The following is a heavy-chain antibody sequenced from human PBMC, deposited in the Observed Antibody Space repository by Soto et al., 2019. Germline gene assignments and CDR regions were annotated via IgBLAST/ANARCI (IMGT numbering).Heavy chain of an antibody. Sequence: QVQLVESGGGVVQPGRSLRLSCAASGFTFSSYGMHWVRQAPGKGLEWVAVISYDGSNKYYADSVKGRFPISRDNSKNXXYLPMNSLRAEDTAVYYCAKIMVATRAQQLVAYAYWGQGTLVTVSS. D-gene: IGHD6-13*01. CDR1: GFTFSSYG. J-gene: IGHJ4*02. V-gene: IGHV3-30*18. CDR3: AKIMVATRAQQLVAYAY. CDR2: ISYDGSNK.